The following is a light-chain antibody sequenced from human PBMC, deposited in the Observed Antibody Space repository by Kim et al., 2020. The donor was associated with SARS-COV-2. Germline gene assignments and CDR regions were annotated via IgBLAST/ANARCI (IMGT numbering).Light chain of an antibody. V-gene: IGKV1-27*01. Sequence: ASVGDGVTITCRASQDITNYLAWYQQKPGKAPKLLVYAASALKSGVPSRFSGSRSGTDFTLTISNLQPEDVATYYCQKYDSDPWTFGQGTKVDIK. CDR2: AAS. CDR1: QDITNY. CDR3: QKYDSDPWT. J-gene: IGKJ1*01.